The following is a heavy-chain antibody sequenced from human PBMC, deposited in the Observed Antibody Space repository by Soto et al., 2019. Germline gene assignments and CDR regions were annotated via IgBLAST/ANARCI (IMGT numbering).Heavy chain of an antibody. Sequence: PSETLSLTCAVSGGSISSGGYSFSWIRQPPGKGLEWIGYIYHSGSTYYNPSLKSRVTISVDRSKNQFSLKLSSVTAADTAVYYCARAFDSSGYFPYFDYWGQGTLVTVSS. D-gene: IGHD3-22*01. CDR1: GGSISSGGYS. V-gene: IGHV4-30-2*01. CDR3: ARAFDSSGYFPYFDY. J-gene: IGHJ4*02. CDR2: IYHSGST.